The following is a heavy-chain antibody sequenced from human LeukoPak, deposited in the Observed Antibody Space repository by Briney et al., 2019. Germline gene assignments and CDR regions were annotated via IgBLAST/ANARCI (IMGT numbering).Heavy chain of an antibody. D-gene: IGHD3-10*01. CDR3: ARESYYYGSGSYSYYFDY. CDR2: ISSSSSYI. CDR1: GFTFSSYS. V-gene: IGHV3-21*01. Sequence: GGSLRLSCAASGFTFSSYSMNWVRQAPGKGLEWVSSISSSSSYIYYADSVKGRFTISRDNAKNSLYLQMNSLRAEDTAVYYCARESYYYGSGSYSYYFDYWGQGTLVTVSS. J-gene: IGHJ4*02.